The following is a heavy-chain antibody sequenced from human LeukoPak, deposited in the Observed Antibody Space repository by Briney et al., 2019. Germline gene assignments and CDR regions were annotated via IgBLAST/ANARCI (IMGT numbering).Heavy chain of an antibody. V-gene: IGHV3-7*01. J-gene: IGHJ4*02. CDR1: RFNFSNSW. D-gene: IGHD1-1*01. CDR2: INLNGSEK. Sequence: PGGSLRLSCAASRFNFSNSWMSWVRHAPGKGLEWVANINLNGSEKYYVDSVKGRFTISRDNAKNSLYLHMNSLRVEDTAVYYCVRSTGRDWGQGTLVTVSS. CDR3: VRSTGRD.